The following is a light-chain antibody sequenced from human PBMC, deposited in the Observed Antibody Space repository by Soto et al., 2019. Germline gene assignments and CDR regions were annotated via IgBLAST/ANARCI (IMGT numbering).Light chain of an antibody. CDR2: GAS. Sequence: EIVLTQSPDTLYLSPGESATLSCRASQSVSGNFWAWYQQKPGQAPRLLFYGASTRAAGSPDRFSGSGSGTDFTLTISRLEPDDFAVYYCQRYNSSPWTFGQGTRVAVK. CDR3: QRYNSSPWT. CDR1: QSVSGNF. V-gene: IGKV3-20*01. J-gene: IGKJ1*01.